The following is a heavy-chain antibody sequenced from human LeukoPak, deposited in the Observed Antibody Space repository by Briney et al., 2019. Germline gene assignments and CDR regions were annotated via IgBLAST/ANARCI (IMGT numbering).Heavy chain of an antibody. D-gene: IGHD3-22*01. CDR1: GYTFTGYY. CDR2: INPNSGGT. V-gene: IGHV1-2*02. CDR3: ARCGSSGYLIDY. Sequence: ASVKVSCKASGYTFTGYYMHWVRQAPGQGLEWMGWINPNSGGTNYAQKFQGRVTMTRDTSISTAYMELRSLRSDDTAVYYCARCGSSGYLIDYWGQGTLVTVSS. J-gene: IGHJ4*02.